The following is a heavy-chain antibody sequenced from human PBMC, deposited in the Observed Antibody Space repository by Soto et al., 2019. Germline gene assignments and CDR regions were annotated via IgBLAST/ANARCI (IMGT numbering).Heavy chain of an antibody. CDR1: GYIFTSYL. Sequence: PGESLKISCKASGYIFTSYLIGWVRQMPGKGLEWMGTIYPADSGTRYSPSFQGQVTISADKSIRTAYLQWSSLKASDTAIYYCARRHCLESFYNYYFDLWCQETPVTISS. D-gene: IGHD3-10*02. CDR2: IYPADSGT. CDR3: ARRHCLESFYNYYFDL. V-gene: IGHV5-51*01. J-gene: IGHJ4*02.